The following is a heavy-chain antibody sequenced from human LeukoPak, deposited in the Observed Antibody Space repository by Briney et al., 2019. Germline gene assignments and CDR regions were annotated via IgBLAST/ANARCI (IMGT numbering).Heavy chain of an antibody. D-gene: IGHD6-13*01. CDR1: GFTFSSYS. CDR2: ISSSSSYI. V-gene: IGHV3-21*01. CDR3: VRDPSYGSSWYYYMDV. Sequence: GGSLRLSRAASGFTFSSYSMNWVRQAPGRGLEWVSSISSSSSYIYYADSVKGRFTISRDNAKKSLYPQMNSLRVEDTAVYYCVRDPSYGSSWYYYMDVWGRGTTVTVSS. J-gene: IGHJ6*03.